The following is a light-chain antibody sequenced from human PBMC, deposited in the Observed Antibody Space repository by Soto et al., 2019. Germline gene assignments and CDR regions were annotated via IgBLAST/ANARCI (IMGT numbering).Light chain of an antibody. V-gene: IGKV1-39*01. CDR1: HIISSY. CDR2: AAS. Sequence: IQMSRSPCSLSASVGDQVTITCRASHIISSYLNWYQQKPGKAPKLLIYAASSLPSGVPSRFSGSGSGTGFTLTISRLEPEDFATYYCQQSYSTPRPFGQGTKVDIK. J-gene: IGKJ1*01. CDR3: QQSYSTPRP.